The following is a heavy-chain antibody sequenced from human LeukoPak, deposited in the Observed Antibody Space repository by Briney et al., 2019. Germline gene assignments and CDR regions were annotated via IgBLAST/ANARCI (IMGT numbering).Heavy chain of an antibody. D-gene: IGHD5-18*01. J-gene: IGHJ4*02. CDR1: GGSISSYY. CDR2: IYYSGST. Sequence: SETLSLTCTVSGGSISSYYWSWTRQPPGKGLEWIGYIYYSGSTNYNPSLKSRVTISVDTSKNQFSLKLSSVTAADTAVYYCARGRQLWLQDYWGQGTLVTVSS. V-gene: IGHV4-59*01. CDR3: ARGRQLWLQDY.